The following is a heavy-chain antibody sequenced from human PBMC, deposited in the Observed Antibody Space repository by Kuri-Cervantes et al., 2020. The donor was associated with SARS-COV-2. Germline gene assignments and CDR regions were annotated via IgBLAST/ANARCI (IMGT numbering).Heavy chain of an antibody. CDR2: IYYSGST. CDR3: ARGGYSSSWYEGFDY. CDR1: GGSISSGDYY. J-gene: IGHJ4*02. V-gene: IGHV4-30-4*08. D-gene: IGHD6-13*01. Sequence: SETLSLTCTVSGGSISSGDYYWSWIRQPPGKGLEWIGYIYYSGSTYYNPSLKSRVTISVDTSKNQFSLKLSSVTAADTAVYYCARGGYSSSWYEGFDYWGQGTLVTVSS.